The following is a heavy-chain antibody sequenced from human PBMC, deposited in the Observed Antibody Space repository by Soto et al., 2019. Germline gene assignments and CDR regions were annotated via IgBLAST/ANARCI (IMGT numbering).Heavy chain of an antibody. Sequence: PSETLSLTCSVSGASMNNNSYYWGWIRQPPGKGREWIGDIYHGGSTNYNPSLNSRVTLSIDMTNNHVSLILNSVTAADTAVYYCARVGPWVPYYYDSSPYTFENWFDPWGQGTLVTVSS. D-gene: IGHD3-22*01. V-gene: IGHV4-39*02. CDR1: GASMNNNSYY. CDR2: IYHGGST. CDR3: ARVGPWVPYYYDSSPYTFENWFDP. J-gene: IGHJ5*02.